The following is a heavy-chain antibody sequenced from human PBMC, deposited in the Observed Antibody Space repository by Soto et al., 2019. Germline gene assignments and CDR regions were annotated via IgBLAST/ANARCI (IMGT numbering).Heavy chain of an antibody. D-gene: IGHD3-22*01. J-gene: IGHJ4*02. CDR3: ARGGLDSSGYHVAY. Sequence: QVQLVQSGAEVKTPGASVKVSCKASGYTFTSNDINWVRQATGNGLEGMGWMNPNSGNTGYAQKFQGSVTMTMNTSISTAYMEMGSLRSEDTAVYYCARGGLDSSGYHVAYWGQGTLVTVSS. V-gene: IGHV1-8*01. CDR2: MNPNSGNT. CDR1: GYTFTSND.